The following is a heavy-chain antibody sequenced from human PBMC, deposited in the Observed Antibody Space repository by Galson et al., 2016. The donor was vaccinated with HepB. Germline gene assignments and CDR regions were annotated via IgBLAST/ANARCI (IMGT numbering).Heavy chain of an antibody. CDR2: IKQEGNRE. CDR3: ARAQWILARRAAYFDH. V-gene: IGHV3-7*04. Sequence: SLRLSCAASGFPFSNYWMNWVRQAPGKALEWVANIKQEGNREYYADSVKGRFTVSRDNARNSLYLQMNSLRGDDTAVHYCARAQWILARRAAYFDHWGQGILVTVSS. D-gene: IGHD5-18*01. J-gene: IGHJ4*02. CDR1: GFPFSNYW.